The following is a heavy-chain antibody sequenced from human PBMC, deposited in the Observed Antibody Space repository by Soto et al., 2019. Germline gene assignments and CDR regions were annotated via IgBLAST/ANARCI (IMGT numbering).Heavy chain of an antibody. J-gene: IGHJ5*02. Sequence: QLQLQESGSGLVKPSQTLSLTCAVSGGSISSGGYSWSWIRQPPGKGLEWIGYIYHSGSTYYNPSLKSRVTISVDRSKNQFSLKLSSVTAADTAVYYCASRRNQLPRGYNWFDPWGQGTLVTVSS. D-gene: IGHD2-2*01. CDR1: GGSISSGGYS. V-gene: IGHV4-30-2*01. CDR3: ASRRNQLPRGYNWFDP. CDR2: IYHSGST.